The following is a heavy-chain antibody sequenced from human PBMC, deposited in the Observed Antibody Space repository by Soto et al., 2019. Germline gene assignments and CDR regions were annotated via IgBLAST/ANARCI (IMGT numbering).Heavy chain of an antibody. CDR2: IYYSRST. J-gene: IGHJ6*03. CDR1: GGSISSGGYY. V-gene: IGHV4-31*03. CDR3: ARVSIASAGHYYYYYMAV. Sequence: SETLSLTCTVSGGSISSGGYYWSWIRQHQGKGLEWIGYIYYSRSTYYNPSLKSRVTISVDTSKNQFSLKLSSVTAADTAVYYCARVSIASAGHYYYYYMAVWGKGTTVTVSS. D-gene: IGHD6-13*01.